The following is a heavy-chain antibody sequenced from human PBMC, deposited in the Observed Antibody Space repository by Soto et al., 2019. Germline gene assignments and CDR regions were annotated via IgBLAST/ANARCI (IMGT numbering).Heavy chain of an antibody. D-gene: IGHD2-21*02. Sequence: GASVKVSCKASGYTFTSYAMHWVRQAPGQRLEWMGWINAGNGNTKYSQKFQGRVTITRDTSASTAYMELSSLRSEDTAVYYCARAWVVVTAPDYWGQGTLVTVS. J-gene: IGHJ4*02. V-gene: IGHV1-3*01. CDR2: INAGNGNT. CDR1: GYTFTSYA. CDR3: ARAWVVVTAPDY.